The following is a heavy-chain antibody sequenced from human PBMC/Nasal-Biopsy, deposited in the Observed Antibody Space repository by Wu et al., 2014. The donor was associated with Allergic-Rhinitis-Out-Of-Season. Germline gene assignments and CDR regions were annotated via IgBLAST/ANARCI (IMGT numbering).Heavy chain of an antibody. Sequence: LRLSCAASGFTFSTFGMHWLRQAPGKGLEWVAFIHFDGGKKYYPDSVNGRFTISRDNSKNTLYLQMNSLRDEDTAVYYCAKPPPGTGYYYMEVWGKGTTVTVSS. CDR1: GFTFSTFG. V-gene: IGHV3-30*02. J-gene: IGHJ6*03. CDR3: AKPPPGTGYYYMEV. D-gene: IGHD6-13*01. CDR2: IHFDGGKK.